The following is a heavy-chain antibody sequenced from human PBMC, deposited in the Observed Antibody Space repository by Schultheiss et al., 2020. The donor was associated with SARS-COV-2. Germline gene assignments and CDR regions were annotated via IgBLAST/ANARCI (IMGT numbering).Heavy chain of an antibody. D-gene: IGHD3-3*01. J-gene: IGHJ5*02. CDR2: ISYSAGTI. Sequence: GGSLRVSCTASGFTFGDYAMSWVRQAPGKGLEWVSYISYSAGTIHYADSVKGRFTISRDNAKNSLYLQMNSLRAEDTAVYYCAMRYDFWSGYHHWGQGTLVTVSS. CDR1: GFTFGDYA. V-gene: IGHV3-48*03. CDR3: AMRYDFWSGYHH.